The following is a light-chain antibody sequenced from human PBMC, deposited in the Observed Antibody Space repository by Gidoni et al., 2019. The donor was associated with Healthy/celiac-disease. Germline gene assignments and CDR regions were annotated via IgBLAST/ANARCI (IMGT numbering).Light chain of an antibody. Sequence: EFVFTQTPGTLSLSPGERATLSCRASQSGSSSYLAWYQQKPGQAPRLLIYAASSRATGIPDRFSGSGSGTDFTLTISRLEPEDFAVYYCQQYSSSPYTFGQGTKVEIK. J-gene: IGKJ2*01. CDR2: AAS. CDR3: QQYSSSPYT. V-gene: IGKV3-20*01. CDR1: QSGSSSY.